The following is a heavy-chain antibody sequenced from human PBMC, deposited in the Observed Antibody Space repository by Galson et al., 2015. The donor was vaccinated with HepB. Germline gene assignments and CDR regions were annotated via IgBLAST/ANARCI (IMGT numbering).Heavy chain of an antibody. Sequence: SLRLSCAASGFTFSSYAMHWVRQAPGKGLEYVSAISSNGGSTYYADSVKGRFTISRDNSKNTLYLQMSSLRAEDTAVCYCVMSSYYDFWSGYSNFDYWGQGTLVTVSS. J-gene: IGHJ4*02. D-gene: IGHD3-3*01. V-gene: IGHV3-64D*06. CDR2: ISSNGGST. CDR1: GFTFSSYA. CDR3: VMSSYYDFWSGYSNFDY.